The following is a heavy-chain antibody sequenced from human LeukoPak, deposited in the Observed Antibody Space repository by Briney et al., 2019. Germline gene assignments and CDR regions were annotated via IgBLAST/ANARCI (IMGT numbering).Heavy chain of an antibody. D-gene: IGHD3-16*02. J-gene: IGHJ4*02. V-gene: IGHV4-34*01. CDR3: ARGLGGTLVFDY. Sequence: SETLSLTCAVYGGSFSGYYWSWTRQPPGKGLEWIGEINHSGSTNYNPSLKSRVTISVDTSKNQFSLKLSSVTAADTAVYYCARGLGGTLVFDYWGQGTLVTVSS. CDR2: INHSGST. CDR1: GGSFSGYY.